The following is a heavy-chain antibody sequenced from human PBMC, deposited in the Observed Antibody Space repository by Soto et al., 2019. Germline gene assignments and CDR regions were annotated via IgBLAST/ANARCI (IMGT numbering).Heavy chain of an antibody. CDR1: GFTFSSYG. D-gene: IGHD3-22*01. J-gene: IGHJ3*02. V-gene: IGHV3-30*18. CDR2: ISNDGSNK. CDR3: AKLDSSGYYYLNVFDI. Sequence: GGSLRLSCAASGFTFSSYGMHWVRQAPGKGLEWVAVISNDGSNKYYADSVKGRFTISRDNSKNTLYLQMNSLRAEDTAVYYCAKLDSSGYYYLNVFDIWGQGTMVTVSS.